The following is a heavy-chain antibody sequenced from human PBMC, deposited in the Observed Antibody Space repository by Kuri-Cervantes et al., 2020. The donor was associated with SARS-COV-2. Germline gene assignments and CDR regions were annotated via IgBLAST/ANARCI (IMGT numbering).Heavy chain of an antibody. CDR3: ARGLRSNWFDP. V-gene: IGHV4-59*11. CDR2: IYYSGST. D-gene: IGHD4/OR15-4a*01. J-gene: IGHJ5*02. CDR1: GGSISSHY. Sequence: LRLSCTVSGGSISSHYWSWIRQPPGKGLEWIGYIYYSGSTNYNPSLKSRVTISVDTSKNQFSLKLSSVTAADTAVYYCARGLRSNWFDPWGQGTLVTVSS.